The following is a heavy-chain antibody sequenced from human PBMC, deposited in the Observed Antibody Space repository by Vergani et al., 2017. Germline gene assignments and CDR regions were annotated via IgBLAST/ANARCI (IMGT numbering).Heavy chain of an antibody. D-gene: IGHD3-10*01. CDR1: GFTFSNAW. CDR2: IKSKTDGGTT. V-gene: IGHV3-15*01. Sequence: EVQLVESGGGLVKPGGSLRLSCAASGFTFSNAWMSWVRQAPGKGLEWVGRIKSKTDGGTTDYAAPVKGRFTISRDESKNTLYLQMNSLKTEDTAVYYCTTETYYYGSGSYPLFDPWGQGTLVTVSS. CDR3: TTETYYYGSGSYPLFDP. J-gene: IGHJ5*02.